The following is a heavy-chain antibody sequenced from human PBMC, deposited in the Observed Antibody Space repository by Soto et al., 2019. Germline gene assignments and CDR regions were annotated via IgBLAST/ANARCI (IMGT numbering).Heavy chain of an antibody. CDR2: ISGSGDNT. D-gene: IGHD2-2*01. V-gene: IGHV3-23*01. CDR3: AKSPRRGYEPPWDY. CDR1: GFIFSTDA. J-gene: IGHJ4*02. Sequence: EVQLLESGGRLVQPGGSLRLSCAASGFIFSTDALNWVRQAPGKRLEWVSGISGSGDNTYYADSVKGRFTISRDNSKNTLYLQMNYVRVEDTAVYYCAKSPRRGYEPPWDYWGQGTLVTVSS.